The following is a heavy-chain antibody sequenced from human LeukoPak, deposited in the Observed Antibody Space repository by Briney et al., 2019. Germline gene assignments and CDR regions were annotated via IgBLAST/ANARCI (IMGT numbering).Heavy chain of an antibody. CDR2: IRHDGTSK. V-gene: IGHV3-30*02. J-gene: IGHJ3*02. CDR1: GFTFSSYG. CDR3: AKNGNTFDI. Sequence: GGSLRLSCAASGFTFSSYGVHWVRQAPGKGLEWVSFIRHDGTSKFYADSVKGRFTISRDNSKNTLYLQMNSLRAEDTAVYYCAKNGNTFDIWGQGTTVTVSS. D-gene: IGHD2/OR15-2a*01.